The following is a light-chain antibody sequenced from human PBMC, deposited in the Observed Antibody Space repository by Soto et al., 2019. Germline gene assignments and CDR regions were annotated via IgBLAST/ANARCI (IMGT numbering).Light chain of an antibody. CDR3: QQYDSYPLT. CDR1: QSISSW. CDR2: KAS. Sequence: DIPMTQSPSTLSASLGDRVTITCRASQSISSWLAWYQQKPGKAPKLLIYKASSLESGVPSRFSGSGSGTEFTLTISNLQPDDFATYYCQQYDSYPLTVGGGTKVEIK. V-gene: IGKV1-5*03. J-gene: IGKJ4*01.